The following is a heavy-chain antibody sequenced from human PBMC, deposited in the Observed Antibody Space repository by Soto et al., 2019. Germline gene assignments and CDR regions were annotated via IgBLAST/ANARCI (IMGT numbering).Heavy chain of an antibody. J-gene: IGHJ5*02. CDR3: ARALGWFDP. V-gene: IGHV4-59*01. Sequence: SETLSLTCTVSGGSISSYYWSWIRQPPGKGLEWIGYIYYSGSTNYNPSLKSRVTISVDTSKNQFSLKLSSVTAADKAVYYCARALGWFDPWGQGTLVTVSS. D-gene: IGHD3-16*02. CDR2: IYYSGST. CDR1: GGSISSYY.